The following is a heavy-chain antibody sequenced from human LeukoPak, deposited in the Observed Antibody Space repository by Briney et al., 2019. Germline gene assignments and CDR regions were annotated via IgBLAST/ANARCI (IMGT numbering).Heavy chain of an antibody. V-gene: IGHV4-38-2*02. CDR2: IYHSGST. CDR1: GFTFSSYE. D-gene: IGHD6-13*01. Sequence: GSLRLSCAASGFTFSSYEMNWVRQPPGKGLEWIGSIYHSGSTYYNPSLKSRVTISVDTSKNQFSLKLSSVTAADTAVYYCAREPKQQPNFIQGYAFDIWGQGTMVTVSS. CDR3: AREPKQQPNFIQGYAFDI. J-gene: IGHJ3*02.